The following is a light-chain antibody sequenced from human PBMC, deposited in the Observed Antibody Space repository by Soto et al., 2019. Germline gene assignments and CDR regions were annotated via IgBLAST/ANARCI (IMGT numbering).Light chain of an antibody. CDR1: HNISTF. V-gene: IGKV1-39*01. J-gene: IGKJ2*01. CDR3: QQSFSTLYT. CDR2: ATS. Sequence: DIQMTQSPSSLSAFVGDGVTITCRASHNISTFLHWYQQKPGEAPRFIIYATSNLQHGVPSRFSGSGSGTDFTLTISSLQPEDFATYYCQQSFSTLYTFVQGTKLEMK.